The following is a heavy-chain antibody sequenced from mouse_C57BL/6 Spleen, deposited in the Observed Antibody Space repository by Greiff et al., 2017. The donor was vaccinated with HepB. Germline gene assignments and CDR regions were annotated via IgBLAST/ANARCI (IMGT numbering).Heavy chain of an antibody. J-gene: IGHJ2*01. CDR2: INPNYGTT. CDR1: GYSFTDYN. CDR3: ARTYYSNIAYYFDY. D-gene: IGHD2-5*01. V-gene: IGHV1-39*01. Sequence: EVKLQESGPELVKPGASVKISCKASGYSFTDYNMNWVKQSNGKSLEWIGVINPNYGTTSYNQKFKGKATLTVDQSSSTAYMQLNSLTSEDSAVYYCARTYYSNIAYYFDYWGQGTTLTVSS.